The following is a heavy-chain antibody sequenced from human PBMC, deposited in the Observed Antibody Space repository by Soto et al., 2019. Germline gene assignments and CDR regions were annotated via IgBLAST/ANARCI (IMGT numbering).Heavy chain of an antibody. D-gene: IGHD3-16*01. J-gene: IGHJ4*02. CDR2: IYSGGST. CDR3: AGPGEQHRY. Sequence: EVQLVESGGGLVQPGGSLRLSCAASGFTVSSNHMSWVRQAPGKGLEWVSLIYSGGSTYYADSVKGRFTFSRDNSQNTRYLQMNSLRAEDTSVYYCAGPGEQHRYWGQGTLVTVSS. V-gene: IGHV3-66*01. CDR1: GFTVSSNH.